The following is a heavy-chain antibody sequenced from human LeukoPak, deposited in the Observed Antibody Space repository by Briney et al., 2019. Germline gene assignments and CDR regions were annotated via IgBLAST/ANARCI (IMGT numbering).Heavy chain of an antibody. D-gene: IGHD4-17*01. Sequence: PGRSLRLSCAASGFTFSSYAMHWVRQAPGKGLEWVAVISYDGSNKYYADSVKGRFTISRDNSKNTLYLQMNSLRAEDTAVYYCAKEKVGRFDYRDYVEDYSDDYWGQGTLVTVSS. CDR1: GFTFSSYA. J-gene: IGHJ4*02. CDR3: AKEKVGRFDYRDYVEDYSDDY. CDR2: ISYDGSNK. V-gene: IGHV3-30*04.